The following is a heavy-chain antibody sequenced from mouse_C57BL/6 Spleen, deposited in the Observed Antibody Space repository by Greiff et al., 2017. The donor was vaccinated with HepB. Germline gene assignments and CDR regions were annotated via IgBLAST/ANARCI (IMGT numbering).Heavy chain of an antibody. D-gene: IGHD2-3*01. CDR3: ARRADGYYSDY. CDR2: IYPRSGNT. CDR1: GYTFTSYG. Sequence: QVQLKQSGAELARPGASVKLSCKASGYTFTSYGISWVKQRTGQGLEWIGEIYPRSGNTYYNEKFKGKATLTADKSSSTAYMELRSLTSEDSAVYFCARRADGYYSDYWGQGTTLTVSS. V-gene: IGHV1-81*01. J-gene: IGHJ2*01.